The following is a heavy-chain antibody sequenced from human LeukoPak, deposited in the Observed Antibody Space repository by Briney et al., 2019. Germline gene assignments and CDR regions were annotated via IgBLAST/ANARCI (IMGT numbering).Heavy chain of an antibody. CDR2: ISAYNGNT. D-gene: IGHD3-9*01. V-gene: IGHV1-18*01. CDR1: GYIFNNYG. J-gene: IGHJ4*02. Sequence: ASVKVSCKASGYIFNNYGISWVRQAPGQGLEWMGWISAYNGNTISAQKFQDRVTLATDTPTNTVYMELRTLSFDDTAIYLCARDYSYNILTGHTDFFDFWGQGTLVTVSS. CDR3: ARDYSYNILTGHTDFFDF.